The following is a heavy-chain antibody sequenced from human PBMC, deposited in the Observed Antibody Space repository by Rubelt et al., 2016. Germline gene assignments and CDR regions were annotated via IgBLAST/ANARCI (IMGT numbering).Heavy chain of an antibody. D-gene: IGHD1-26*01. J-gene: IGHJ2*01. Sequence: QVQLQQWGAGLLKPSETLSLTCAVYGGSFSGYYWSWIRQPPGKGLEWIGEINHSGSTNYNPSLKSRVTISVDTSKNQFSLKLSSVTAADTAVYYCARRRRYSGSSYRYFDLWGRGTLVTVSS. CDR1: GGSFSGYY. CDR2: INHSGST. CDR3: ARRRRYSGSSYRYFDL. V-gene: IGHV4-34*01.